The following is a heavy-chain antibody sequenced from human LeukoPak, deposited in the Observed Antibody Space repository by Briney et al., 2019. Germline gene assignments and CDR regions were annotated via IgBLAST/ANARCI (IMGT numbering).Heavy chain of an antibody. J-gene: IGHJ4*02. V-gene: IGHV3-30*02. Sequence: GGSLRFSCAASGFTFSSYGIHWVRQAPGKGLDWVAFIRYDGSDQYYTDSVEGRFTISRDNSKNTLYLQMNRLRAEDTAIYYCAKDNSNWSFDYWGQGTLVTVSS. CDR3: AKDNSNWSFDY. CDR1: GFTFSSYG. D-gene: IGHD6-13*01. CDR2: IRYDGSDQ.